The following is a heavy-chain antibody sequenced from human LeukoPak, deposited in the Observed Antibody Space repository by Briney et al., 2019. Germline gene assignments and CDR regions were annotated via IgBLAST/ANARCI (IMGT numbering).Heavy chain of an antibody. CDR2: IYYSGST. CDR1: GGSISSYD. V-gene: IGHV4-59*01. Sequence: AETLSLTCTVSGGSISSYDWSWVRQPPGKGLEWIGYIYYSGSTNYNPALTSRVTISVDTSKYQSSLKLSSVTAADTAVYYCARGPGDCGGDCYAIDYYYYMDVWGKGTTVTVSS. CDR3: ARGPGDCGGDCYAIDYYYYMDV. J-gene: IGHJ6*03. D-gene: IGHD2-21*02.